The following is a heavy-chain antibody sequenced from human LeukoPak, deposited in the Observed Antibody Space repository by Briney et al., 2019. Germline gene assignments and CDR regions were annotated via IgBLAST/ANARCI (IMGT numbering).Heavy chain of an antibody. CDR2: MNPNSGNT. J-gene: IGHJ6*02. CDR1: RYTFTSYD. Sequence: GASVKVSCKASRYTFTSYDINWVRQATGQGLEWMGWMNPNSGNTGYAQKFQGRVTMTRNTSISTAYMELSSLRSEDTAVYYCARDYDSSGYWYYYYGMDVWGQGTTVTVSS. D-gene: IGHD3-22*01. V-gene: IGHV1-8*01. CDR3: ARDYDSSGYWYYYYGMDV.